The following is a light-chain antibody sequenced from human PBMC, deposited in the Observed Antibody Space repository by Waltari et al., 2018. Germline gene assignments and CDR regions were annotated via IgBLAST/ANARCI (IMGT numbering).Light chain of an antibody. CDR3: SSFAGSNMVL. CDR2: EVS. V-gene: IGLV2-8*01. Sequence: QSALTQPPSASGSPGPSVTISCPGTSSDVGGYNYVPWYQQHPGKAPKLMIYEVSKRPSGVPDRFSGSKSGNTASLTVSGLQAEDAADYYCSSFAGSNMVLFGGGTKLTVL. CDR1: SSDVGGYNY. J-gene: IGLJ2*01.